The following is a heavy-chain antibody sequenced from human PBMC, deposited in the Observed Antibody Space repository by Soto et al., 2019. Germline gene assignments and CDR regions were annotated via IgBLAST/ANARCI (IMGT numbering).Heavy chain of an antibody. CDR2: IRSKANSYAT. CDR1: GFTFSGSA. J-gene: IGHJ6*03. Sequence: EVQLVESGGGLVQPGGSLKLSCAASGFTFSGSAMHWVRQASGKGLEWVGRIRSKANSYATAYAASVKGRFTISRDDSKNTAYLQMNSLKNEDTAVYYCTIRDTMVRGVTYYYYYMDVWGKGTTVTVSS. CDR3: TIRDTMVRGVTYYYYYMDV. D-gene: IGHD3-10*01. V-gene: IGHV3-73*01.